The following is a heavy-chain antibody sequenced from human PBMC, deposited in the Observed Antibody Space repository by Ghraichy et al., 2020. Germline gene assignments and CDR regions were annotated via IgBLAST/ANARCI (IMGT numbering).Heavy chain of an antibody. CDR1: GFTFSNAW. V-gene: IGHV3-15*01. D-gene: IGHD2-15*01. Sequence: GGSLRLSCAASGFTFSNAWMSWVRQAPGKGLEWVGRIKSKTDGGTTDYAAPVKGRFTISRDDSKNTLYLQMNSLKSEDTAVYDCTADGFGYCCGGSCQYYFYDMDAWGQGTTVTVSS. CDR3: TADGFGYCCGGSCQYYFYDMDA. CDR2: IKSKTDGGTT. J-gene: IGHJ6*02.